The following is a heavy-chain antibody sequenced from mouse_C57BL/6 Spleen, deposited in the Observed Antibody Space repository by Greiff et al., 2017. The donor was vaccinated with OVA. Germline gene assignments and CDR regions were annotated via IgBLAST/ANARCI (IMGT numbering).Heavy chain of an antibody. V-gene: IGHV1-26*01. CDR3: ARSPLIYYGNYFDY. J-gene: IGHJ2*01. Sequence: VQLKQSGPELVKPGASVKISCKASGYTFTDYYMNWVKQSHGKSLEWIGDINPNNGGTSYNQKFKGKATLTVDKSSSTAYMELRSLTSEDSAVYYCARSPLIYYGNYFDYWGQGTTLTVSS. CDR2: INPNNGGT. D-gene: IGHD2-1*01. CDR1: GYTFTDYY.